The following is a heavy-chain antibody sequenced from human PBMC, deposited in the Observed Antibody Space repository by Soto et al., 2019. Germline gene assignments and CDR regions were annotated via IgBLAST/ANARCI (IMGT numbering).Heavy chain of an antibody. CDR1: GFTFSNYA. CDR2: IRGSAGTP. J-gene: IGHJ4*02. V-gene: IGHV3-23*01. Sequence: EVQLLESGGGFVQPGGALRLSCAASGFTFSNYAMNWVRQAPGKGLAWVASIRGSAGTPYYADSVRGRFTISRDNSKNTLSLQMNSLRVEDTAVYYCAKDRDYFDYWDQGDLVTVSS. CDR3: AKDRDYFDY.